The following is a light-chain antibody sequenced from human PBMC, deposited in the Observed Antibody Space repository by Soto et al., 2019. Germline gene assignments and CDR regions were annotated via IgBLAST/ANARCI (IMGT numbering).Light chain of an antibody. V-gene: IGKV3-15*01. CDR3: QQYNNWPQT. Sequence: MTQSPSSLSASVGDRVAITCRASQSVSSNLAWYQQKPGQAPRLLIYGASTRATGIPARFSGSGSGTEFTLTISSLQSEDFAVYYCQQYNNWPQTFGQGTKVE. CDR2: GAS. J-gene: IGKJ1*01. CDR1: QSVSSN.